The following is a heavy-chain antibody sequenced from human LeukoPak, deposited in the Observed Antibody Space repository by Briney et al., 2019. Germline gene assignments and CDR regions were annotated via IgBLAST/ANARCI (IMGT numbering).Heavy chain of an antibody. V-gene: IGHV4-59*01. D-gene: IGHD2-21*01. J-gene: IGHJ6*03. CDR2: IYYSGST. CDR3: ARGFPEEYYMDV. Sequence: PSETLSLTCTVSGGSISSYYWSWIRQPPGKGLEWIGYIYYSGSTNYNPSLKSRVTISVDTSKNQFSLKLSSVTAADTAVYYCARGFPEEYYMDVWGKGTTVTVSS. CDR1: GGSISSYY.